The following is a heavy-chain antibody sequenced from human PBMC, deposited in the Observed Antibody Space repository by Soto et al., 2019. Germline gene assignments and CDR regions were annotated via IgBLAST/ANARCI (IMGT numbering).Heavy chain of an antibody. CDR2: MNPNSGNT. CDR3: AIPAGEATTNYYYYYMDV. Sequence: QVQLVQSGAEVKKPGASVKVSCKASGYTFTSYDINWVRQATGQGLEWMGWMNPNSGNTGYAQKFQGRVTMTRNTSISTAYMELSSLRSEDTAVYCCAIPAGEATTNYYYYYMDVWGKGTTVTVSS. J-gene: IGHJ6*03. CDR1: GYTFTSYD. D-gene: IGHD5-12*01. V-gene: IGHV1-8*01.